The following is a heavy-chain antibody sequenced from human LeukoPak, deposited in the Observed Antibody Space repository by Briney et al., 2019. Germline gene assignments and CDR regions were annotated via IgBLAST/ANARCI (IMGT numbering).Heavy chain of an antibody. Sequence: GGSLRLSCAASGFTFSNYWMHWVRQAPGKGLVWVSRINSDGINTSYADSVKGRFTISRDNAKNTLNLQMNSLRAEDTAVYYCARVSATVIPLFDYWGQGALVTVSS. J-gene: IGHJ4*02. CDR3: ARVSATVIPLFDY. CDR1: GFTFSNYW. D-gene: IGHD4-17*01. CDR2: INSDGINT. V-gene: IGHV3-74*01.